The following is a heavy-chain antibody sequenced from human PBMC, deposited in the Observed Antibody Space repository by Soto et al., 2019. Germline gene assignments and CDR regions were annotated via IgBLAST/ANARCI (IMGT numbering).Heavy chain of an antibody. D-gene: IGHD4-4*01. J-gene: IGHJ6*02. V-gene: IGHV4-39*02. CDR2: IYYSGST. CDR1: GGSISSSSYY. Sequence: KPSETLSLTCTVSGGSISSSSYYWGWIRQPPGKGLEWIGSIYYSGSTYYNPSLKSRVTISVDTSKNQFSLKLSSVTAADTAVYYCARDSNYDAWVGYYYYGMDVWGQGTTVTVS. CDR3: ARDSNYDAWVGYYYYGMDV.